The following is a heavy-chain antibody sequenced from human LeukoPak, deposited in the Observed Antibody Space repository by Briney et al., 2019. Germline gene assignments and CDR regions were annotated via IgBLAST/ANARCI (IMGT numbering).Heavy chain of an antibody. J-gene: IGHJ4*02. V-gene: IGHV3-20*04. CDR3: ARDILYDSSGYYLDC. CDR2: INWNGVST. CDR1: GFTFSSYE. D-gene: IGHD3-22*01. Sequence: SGGSLRLSCAASGFTFSSYEMNWVRQAPGKGLEWVSGINWNGVSTGYVDSVKGRFTISRDNAKNSLYLQMNSLRAEDTALYYCARDILYDSSGYYLDCWGQGTLVTVSS.